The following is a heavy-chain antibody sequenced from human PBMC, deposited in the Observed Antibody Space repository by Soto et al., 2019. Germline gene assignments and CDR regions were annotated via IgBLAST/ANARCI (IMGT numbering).Heavy chain of an antibody. CDR1: GFTFRLYT. CDR2: FTPSSSSI. D-gene: IGHD6-13*01. V-gene: IGHV3-21*01. Sequence: EVQLVEAGGGLVKPGGSLRLSCAALGFTFRLYTMHGVRQAPGKGLEWVSFFTPSSSSISYADSVEVRFTISRDNARNSLYLQIHNLRAEDTAVYYCARDAASSLDHWGQGTLVTVSS. CDR3: ARDAASSLDH. J-gene: IGHJ4*02.